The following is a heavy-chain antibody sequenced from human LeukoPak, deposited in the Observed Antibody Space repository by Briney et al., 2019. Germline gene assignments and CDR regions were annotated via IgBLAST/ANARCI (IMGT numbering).Heavy chain of an antibody. J-gene: IGHJ4*02. CDR1: GFSFTSYW. CDR3: ARAPTSPTFGSGSYFDY. CDR2: IYPGDSDT. Sequence: GESLKISCKGSGFSFTSYWVGWVRQMPGRGLEWMGIIYPGDSDTRYSPSFQGQVTISADKSISTAYLQWSSLTASDTAIYYCARAPTSPTFGSGSYFDYWGQGTLVTVSS. V-gene: IGHV5-51*01. D-gene: IGHD3-10*01.